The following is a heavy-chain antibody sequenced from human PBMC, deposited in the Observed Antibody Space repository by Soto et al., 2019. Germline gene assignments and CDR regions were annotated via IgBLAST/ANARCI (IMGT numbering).Heavy chain of an antibody. J-gene: IGHJ5*02. Sequence: GASVKVSCKASGYTFTSYGISWVRQAPGQGLDWMGWISAYNGNTNYAQKLQGRVTMTTDTSTSTAYMELRSLRSDDTAVYYCARVPMVRGVIIRRSCWFDPWGQGTLVTVSS. CDR3: ARVPMVRGVIIRRSCWFDP. V-gene: IGHV1-18*01. D-gene: IGHD3-10*01. CDR1: GYTFTSYG. CDR2: ISAYNGNT.